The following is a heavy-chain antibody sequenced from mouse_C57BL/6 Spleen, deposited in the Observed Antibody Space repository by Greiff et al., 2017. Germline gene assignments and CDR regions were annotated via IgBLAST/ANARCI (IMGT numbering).Heavy chain of an antibody. CDR2: IDPETGGT. CDR1: GYTFTDYE. J-gene: IGHJ2*01. Sequence: VQLQQSGAELVRPGASVTLSCKASGYTFTDYEMHWVKQTPVHGLEWIGAIDPETGGTAYNQKFKGKAILTADKSSSTAYMELRSLTSEDSAVYYCTSHSNLYYFDYWGQGTTLTVSS. CDR3: TSHSNLYYFDY. V-gene: IGHV1-15*01. D-gene: IGHD2-5*01.